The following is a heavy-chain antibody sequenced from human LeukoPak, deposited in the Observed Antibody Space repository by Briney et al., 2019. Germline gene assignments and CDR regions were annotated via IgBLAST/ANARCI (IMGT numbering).Heavy chain of an antibody. CDR1: GGSLSSPSYY. J-gene: IGHJ4*02. CDR2: IYYSGST. V-gene: IGHV4-30-4*08. CDR3: ARVTYSGYGYFDY. Sequence: SETLSLTCTVSGGSLSSPSYYWGWIRQPPGKGLEWIGYIYYSGSTYYNPSLKSRVTISVDTSKNQFSLKLSSVTAADTAVYYCARVTYSGYGYFDYWGQGTLVTVSS. D-gene: IGHD5-12*01.